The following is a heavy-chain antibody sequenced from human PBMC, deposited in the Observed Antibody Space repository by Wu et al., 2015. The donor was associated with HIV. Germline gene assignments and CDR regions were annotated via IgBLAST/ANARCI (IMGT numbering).Heavy chain of an antibody. CDR2: INPSGGST. D-gene: IGHD3-22*01. CDR3: ARGGDSSGYYYPWELPYYYYGMDV. J-gene: IGHJ6*02. CDR1: GYTFTSYY. Sequence: QVQLVQSGAEVKKPGASVKVSCKASGYTFTSYYMHWVRQAPGQGLEWMGIINPSGGSTSYAQKFQGRVTMTRDTSTSTVYMELSSLRSEDTAVYYXARGGDSSGYYYPWELPYYYYGMDVVGPR. V-gene: IGHV1-46*01.